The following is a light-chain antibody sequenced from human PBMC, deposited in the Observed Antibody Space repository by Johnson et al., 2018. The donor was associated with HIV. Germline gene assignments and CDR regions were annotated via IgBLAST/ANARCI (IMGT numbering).Light chain of an antibody. CDR2: ESN. V-gene: IGLV1-51*02. CDR3: GTWDNSLSAYV. Sequence: QSVLTQPPSVSAAPGQRVTISCSGSTSNIGDNYVSWYQHLPGTAPKLLIYESNKRPSGIPDRFSGSKSGTSATLGITGLQTGDEADYYCGTWDNSLSAYVCGTGSKVTVL. CDR1: TSNIGDNY. J-gene: IGLJ1*01.